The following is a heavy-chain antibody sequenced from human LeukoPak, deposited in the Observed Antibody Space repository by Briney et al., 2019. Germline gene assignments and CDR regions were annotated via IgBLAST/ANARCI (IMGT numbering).Heavy chain of an antibody. D-gene: IGHD4-11*01. J-gene: IGHJ4*02. Sequence: NPSETLSLTCTVSGGSISNYYWSWIRQPAGKGLEWIGRIYTSGSTNYNPSLKSRVTMSVDMSKNQFSLKLSSVTAADTAVYYCARIGSYSNFYELDYWGQGTLVTVSS. CDR2: IYTSGST. CDR3: ARIGSYSNFYELDY. V-gene: IGHV4-4*07. CDR1: GGSISNYY.